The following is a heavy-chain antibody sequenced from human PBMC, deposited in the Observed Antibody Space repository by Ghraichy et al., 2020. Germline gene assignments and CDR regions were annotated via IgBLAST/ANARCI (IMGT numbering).Heavy chain of an antibody. D-gene: IGHD3-22*01. Sequence: SVKVSCKASGGTFSSYAISWVRQAPGQGLEWMGGIIPIFGIANYAQKFQGRVTITADKSTSTAYMELSSLRSEDTAVYYCARDRDSSGYYFPLDYWGQGTLVTVSS. J-gene: IGHJ4*02. CDR2: IIPIFGIA. CDR1: GGTFSSYA. V-gene: IGHV1-69*10. CDR3: ARDRDSSGYYFPLDY.